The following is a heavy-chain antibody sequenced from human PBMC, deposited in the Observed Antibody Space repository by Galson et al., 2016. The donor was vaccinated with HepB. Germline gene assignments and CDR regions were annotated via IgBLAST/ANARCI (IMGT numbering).Heavy chain of an antibody. Sequence: SLRLSCAASGFSFSSFWMHWVRQVPEKGLVWVARTNEYGSITDYADSVKGRFTISRDNSKNTLYLQMSSLRAEDTAVYFCARDVGGWGSYWGQGTLVTVSS. CDR1: GFSFSSFW. J-gene: IGHJ4*02. CDR3: ARDVGGWGSY. CDR2: TNEYGSIT. V-gene: IGHV3-74*01. D-gene: IGHD3-10*01.